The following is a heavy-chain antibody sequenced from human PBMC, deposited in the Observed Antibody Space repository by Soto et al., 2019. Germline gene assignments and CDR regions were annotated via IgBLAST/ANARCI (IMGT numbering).Heavy chain of an antibody. V-gene: IGHV1-18*01. D-gene: IGHD2-21*02. J-gene: IGHJ3*02. CDR3: ARRLACCGGDCYGSAGFDI. CDR2: ISAYNGNT. Sequence: QVQLVQSGAEVKKPGASVKVSCKASGYTFTNYAINWVRQAPGQGLEWMGWISAYNGNTKYAQKLQGRVTVTTDTSTSRAYMELRSLRSDDTAVYYCARRLACCGGDCYGSAGFDIWGQGTMVTVSS. CDR1: GYTFTNYA.